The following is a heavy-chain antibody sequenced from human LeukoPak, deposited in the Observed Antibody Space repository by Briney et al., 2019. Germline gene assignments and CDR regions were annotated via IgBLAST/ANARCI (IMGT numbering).Heavy chain of an antibody. V-gene: IGHV1-18*01. CDR2: ISAYNGNT. CDR1: GYTFTSYG. D-gene: IGHD3-3*01. CDR3: ASGLAYYDFWSGSSHYYGMDV. Sequence: ASVKVSYKASGYTFTSYGISWVRQAPGQGLEWMGWISAYNGNTNYAQKLQGRATMTTDTSTGTAYMELRSPRSDDTAVYYCASGLAYYDFWSGSSHYYGMDVWGQGTTVTVSS. J-gene: IGHJ6*02.